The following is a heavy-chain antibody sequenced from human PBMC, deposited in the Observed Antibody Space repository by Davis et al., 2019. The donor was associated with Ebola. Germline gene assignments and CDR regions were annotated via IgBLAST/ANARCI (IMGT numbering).Heavy chain of an antibody. CDR1: GFTFSSYS. J-gene: IGHJ3*02. CDR3: AKDTSNIWFDI. V-gene: IGHV3-21*04. D-gene: IGHD1-26*01. Sequence: GESLKISCAASGFTFSSYSMNWVRQAPGKGLEWVSSISSSSSYIYYADSVKGRFTISRDNAKNTLYLQMNGLRVEDTAIYYCAKDTSNIWFDIWGQGTMVTVSS. CDR2: ISSSSSYI.